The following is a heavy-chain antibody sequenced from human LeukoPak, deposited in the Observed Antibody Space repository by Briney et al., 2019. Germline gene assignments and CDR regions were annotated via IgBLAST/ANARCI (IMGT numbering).Heavy chain of an antibody. Sequence: GESLKISCKGSGYSFTSYWIGWVRQMPGKGLEWMGIIYPGDSDTRYSPSFQGQVTISADKSISTAYLQWSSLKASDTAMYHCARTYCSSTSCYTGDFDYWGQGTLVTVSS. J-gene: IGHJ4*02. CDR3: ARTYCSSTSCYTGDFDY. V-gene: IGHV5-51*01. CDR2: IYPGDSDT. CDR1: GYSFTSYW. D-gene: IGHD2-2*02.